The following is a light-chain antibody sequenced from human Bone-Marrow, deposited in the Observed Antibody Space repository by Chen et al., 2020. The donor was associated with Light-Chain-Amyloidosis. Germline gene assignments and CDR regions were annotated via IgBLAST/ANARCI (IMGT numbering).Light chain of an antibody. J-gene: IGLJ1*01. Sequence: QSALTQPASVSGSPGQSITISCTGTSSDVGGDNHVSWYQQHPDKAPKLMISEVTNRPSWVPDRFSGSTSDNTASLTISGLQTEDEADYFCSSYTITNTLVFGSGTRVTVL. V-gene: IGLV2-14*01. CDR3: SSYTITNTLV. CDR2: EVT. CDR1: SSDVGGDNH.